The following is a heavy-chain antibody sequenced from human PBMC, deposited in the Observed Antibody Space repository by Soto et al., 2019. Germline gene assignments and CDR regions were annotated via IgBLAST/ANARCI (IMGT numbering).Heavy chain of an antibody. D-gene: IGHD5-12*01. V-gene: IGHV6-1*01. CDR2: TYYKSKWFN. Sequence: PSQTLSLTCAISGDSVSSNSAGWNCVRQTPSRGLEWLGRTYYKSKWFNNYAVSVKSRITINPDTSQNQFSLHLDSVTPEDTALYFCARGSWDDVSGHYYMDVWGKGTTVTVSS. J-gene: IGHJ6*03. CDR1: GDSVSSNSAG. CDR3: ARGSWDDVSGHYYMDV.